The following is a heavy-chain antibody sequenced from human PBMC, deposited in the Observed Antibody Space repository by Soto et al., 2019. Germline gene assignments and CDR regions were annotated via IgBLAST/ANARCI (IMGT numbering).Heavy chain of an antibody. Sequence: SVKVSCKASGGTFSSYTISWVRQAPGQGLEWMGRIIPILGIANYAQKFQGRVTITADKSTSTAYMELSSLRSEDTAVYYCARADYGDYGAFDIWGQGQWSPSPQ. CDR3: ARADYGDYGAFDI. J-gene: IGHJ3*02. CDR2: IIPILGIA. CDR1: GGTFSSYT. V-gene: IGHV1-69*02. D-gene: IGHD4-17*01.